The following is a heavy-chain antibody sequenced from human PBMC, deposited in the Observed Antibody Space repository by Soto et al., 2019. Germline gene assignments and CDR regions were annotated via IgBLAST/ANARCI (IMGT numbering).Heavy chain of an antibody. Sequence: QVQLVQSGAEVKKPGSSVKVSCKASGGTFSSYAISWVRQAPGQGLEWMGGIIPIFGTANYAQKFQGRVTITAGESTSPAYMERSSLRSEDTAVYYCARDQSYDFWHSGYYYYGMDVWGQGTTVTVSS. D-gene: IGHD3-3*01. V-gene: IGHV1-69*12. CDR2: IIPIFGTA. CDR3: ARDQSYDFWHSGYYYYGMDV. CDR1: GGTFSSYA. J-gene: IGHJ6*02.